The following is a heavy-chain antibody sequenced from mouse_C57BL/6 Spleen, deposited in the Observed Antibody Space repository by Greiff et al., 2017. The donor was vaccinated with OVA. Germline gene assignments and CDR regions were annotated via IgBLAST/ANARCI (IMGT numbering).Heavy chain of an antibody. D-gene: IGHD1-1*01. CDR2: IDPAAGYT. CDR3: ALGDYYGSSDPMDY. J-gene: IGHJ4*01. CDR1: GYTFTSYW. Sequence: VQLQQPGAELVKPGASVKLSCKASGYTFTSYWMQWVKQRPGQGLEWIGAIDPAAGYTNYNQKFKGKATLTVDTSSSTAYMQLSSLTSEDSAVYYCALGDYYGSSDPMDYWGQGTSVTVSS. V-gene: IGHV1-50*01.